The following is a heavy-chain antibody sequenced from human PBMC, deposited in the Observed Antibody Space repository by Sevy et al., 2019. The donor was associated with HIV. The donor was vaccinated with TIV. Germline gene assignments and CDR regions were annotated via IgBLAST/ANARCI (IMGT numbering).Heavy chain of an antibody. CDR3: ATLSGNYWGDWLDP. CDR2: IRSATDGGTT. CDR1: AFTFSNDW. Sequence: GGSLRLSCVASAFTFSNDWMTWVRQAPGKGLEWVGHIRSATDGGTTDYADPVKGRLTISRHDSKNTVYLEMNRLKIEDTGVYFCATLSGNYWGDWLDPWGQGTLVTVSS. V-gene: IGHV3-15*07. D-gene: IGHD5-12*01. J-gene: IGHJ5*02.